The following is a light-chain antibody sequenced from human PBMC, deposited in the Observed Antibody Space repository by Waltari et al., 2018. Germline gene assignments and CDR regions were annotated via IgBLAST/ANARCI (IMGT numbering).Light chain of an antibody. CDR2: GNI. V-gene: IGLV1-40*01. CDR3: QSYDNSLSGFWI. Sequence: QSVLTQPPSVSGAPGQRVTISCTGSRSNIGAGFDVQWYKQLPGTAPKLLLYGNIMRSSGVPDRISGSKAGTSASLAITGLQAEDEAFYYCQSYDNSLSGFWIFGGGTKLTVL. CDR1: RSNIGAGFD. J-gene: IGLJ3*02.